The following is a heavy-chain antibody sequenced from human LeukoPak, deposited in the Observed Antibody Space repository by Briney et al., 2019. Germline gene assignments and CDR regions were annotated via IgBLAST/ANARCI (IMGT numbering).Heavy chain of an antibody. CDR3: ARVVVPAAIPPRDAFDI. Sequence: AGGSLRLSCAASGFTFSSYSMNWVRQAPGKGLEWVSSISSSSSYIYYADPVKGRFTISRDNAKNSLYLQMNSLRAEDTAVYYCARVVVPAAIPPRDAFDIWGQGTMVTVSS. J-gene: IGHJ3*02. CDR2: ISSSSSYI. CDR1: GFTFSSYS. D-gene: IGHD2-2*01. V-gene: IGHV3-21*01.